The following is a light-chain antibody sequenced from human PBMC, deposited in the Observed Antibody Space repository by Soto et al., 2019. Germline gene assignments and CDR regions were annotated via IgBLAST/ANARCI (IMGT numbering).Light chain of an antibody. CDR2: DAS. CDR1: QSVSSF. V-gene: IGKV3-11*01. J-gene: IGKJ4*01. CDR3: QQRSGWPPT. Sequence: EIVLTRSPATLSLSPGERATLSCRASQSVSSFLAWYQQKPGQAPRLLIYDASNRATDIPARFSGSGSGTDFTLTISSLEPEDSAIYFCQQRSGWPPTFGGGTKVDIK.